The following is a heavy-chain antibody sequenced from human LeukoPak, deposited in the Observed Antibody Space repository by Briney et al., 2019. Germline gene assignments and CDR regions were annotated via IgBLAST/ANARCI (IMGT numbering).Heavy chain of an antibody. Sequence: RTGGSLRLSCAASGFTFPTFWMHWVRQAPGKGLVWVSRINGDGSYSTYADSVKGRLAISRDNAKNTLYLQMNYLRVEDTAIYYCARVRRDDYGDPFDYWGQGTLVTVSS. D-gene: IGHD4-17*01. J-gene: IGHJ4*02. CDR3: ARVRRDDYGDPFDY. CDR2: INGDGSYS. CDR1: GFTFPTFW. V-gene: IGHV3-74*01.